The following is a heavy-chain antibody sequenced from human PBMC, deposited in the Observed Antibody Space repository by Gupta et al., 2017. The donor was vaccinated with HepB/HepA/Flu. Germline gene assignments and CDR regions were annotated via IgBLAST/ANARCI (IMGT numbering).Heavy chain of an antibody. CDR3: AKADYYYGSGYSEY. J-gene: IGHJ4*02. CDR2: ISYDGSDE. D-gene: IGHD3-10*01. Sequence: QVQLVESGGGVVQPGRSLRLPCAASGFTFSNYGMHWVRQAPGKGLEWVAVISYDGSDEYYADSVKGRFTISRDNSKNTLFLQVNSLRAEDTAVYYCAKADYYYGSGYSEYWGQGTLVTVSS. CDR1: GFTFSNYG. V-gene: IGHV3-30*18.